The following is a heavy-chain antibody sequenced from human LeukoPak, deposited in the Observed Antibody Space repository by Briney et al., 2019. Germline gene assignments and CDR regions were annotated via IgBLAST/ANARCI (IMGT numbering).Heavy chain of an antibody. V-gene: IGHV1-2*02. CDR3: ARDNDSRDPPHFDY. CDR1: GYTFTGYY. D-gene: IGHD3-16*01. J-gene: IGHJ4*02. CDR2: INPNSGDI. Sequence: SVKVSCKASGYTFTGYYMHWVRQAPGQGLEWMGWINPNSGDINYAQQFQGRVTMTRDTSISTAYMELSRLRSDDTAVYYCARDNDSRDPPHFDYWGQGTLVTVSS.